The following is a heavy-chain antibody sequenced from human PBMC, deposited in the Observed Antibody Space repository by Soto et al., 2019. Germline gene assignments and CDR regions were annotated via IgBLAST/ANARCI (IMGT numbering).Heavy chain of an antibody. CDR1: GYTFINYY. CDR2: INPNGGST. V-gene: IGHV1-46*01. J-gene: IGHJ6*03. CDR3: ARDNTDSSSSEYYYYYYYMDV. D-gene: IGHD6-6*01. Sequence: ASVKVSCKASGYTFINYYIHLVRQAPGQGLEWMGVINPNGGSTVYAQKFQGRVTLTRDTSTSTVYVELSSLRSDDTAVYFCARDNTDSSSSEYYYYYYYMDVWGKGTTVTVSS.